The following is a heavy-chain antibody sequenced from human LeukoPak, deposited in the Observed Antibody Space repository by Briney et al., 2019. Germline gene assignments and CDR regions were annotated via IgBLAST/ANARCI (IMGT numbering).Heavy chain of an antibody. J-gene: IGHJ4*02. CDR1: GFTFSSYA. CDR3: ARHCSGGSCVGPHPFDY. D-gene: IGHD2-15*01. V-gene: IGHV3-30-3*01. CDR2: ISYDGSNK. Sequence: GGSLRLSCAASGFTFSSYAMHWVRQAPGKGLEWVAVISYDGSNKYYADSVKGRFTISRDNSKNTLYLQMNSLRAEDTAVYYCARHCSGGSCVGPHPFDYWGQGTLVTVSS.